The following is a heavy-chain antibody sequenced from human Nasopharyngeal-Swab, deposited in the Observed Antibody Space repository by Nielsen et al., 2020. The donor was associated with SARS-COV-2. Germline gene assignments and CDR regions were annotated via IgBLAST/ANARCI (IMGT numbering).Heavy chain of an antibody. V-gene: IGHV1-58*01. Sequence: SVKVSCKASGFTFTSSAVQWVRQTRGQRLEWIGWIVVGSGNTNYAQKFQERVTITRDMSTSTAYMELSSLRSEDTAVYYCAAGVYYDFWSGYPPLDYWGQGTLVTVSS. CDR3: AAGVYYDFWSGYPPLDY. CDR1: GFTFTSSA. D-gene: IGHD3-3*01. CDR2: IVVGSGNT. J-gene: IGHJ4*02.